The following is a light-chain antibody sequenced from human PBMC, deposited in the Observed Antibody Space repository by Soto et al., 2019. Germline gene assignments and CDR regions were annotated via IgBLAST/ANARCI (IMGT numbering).Light chain of an antibody. V-gene: IGKV3-20*01. CDR1: QSLSSSY. Sequence: EIVLTQSPGTLSLSPGERATLSCRASQSLSSSYLAWYQAKPGQAPRLLIYGVSNRATAIPDRFSGSGSGTDFTLLISRLEPEDSAVYYCQQYDGSFTFGGGTKVEIK. J-gene: IGKJ4*01. CDR3: QQYDGSFT. CDR2: GVS.